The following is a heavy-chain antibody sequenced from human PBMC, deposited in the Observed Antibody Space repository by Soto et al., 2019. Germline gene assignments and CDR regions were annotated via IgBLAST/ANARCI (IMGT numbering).Heavy chain of an antibody. V-gene: IGHV4-59*12. D-gene: IGHD3-10*01. J-gene: IGHJ3*02. CDR2: IYDSESA. CDR3: ASKFGELLADAFDI. Sequence: ETLSLTCTVSGGSISSYFWSWIRQPPGKGLEWIGYIYDSESASYNPSLKSRVTMSLDTSNNQFSLKLTSVTAADTAVYYCASKFGELLADAFDIWGQGTVVTVSS. CDR1: GGSISSYF.